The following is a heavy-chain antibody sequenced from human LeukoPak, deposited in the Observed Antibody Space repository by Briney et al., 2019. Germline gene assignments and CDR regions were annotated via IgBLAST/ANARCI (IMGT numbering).Heavy chain of an antibody. Sequence: TLSLTCTVSGGSISSGGYYWSWIRQHPGKGLEWIGYIYYSGSTYYNPSLKSRVTISVDTSKNQFSLKLSSVTAADTAVYYCAREGEEYFQHWGQGTLVTVSS. CDR1: GGSISSGGYY. V-gene: IGHV4-31*03. CDR2: IYYSGST. CDR3: AREGEEYFQH. J-gene: IGHJ1*01.